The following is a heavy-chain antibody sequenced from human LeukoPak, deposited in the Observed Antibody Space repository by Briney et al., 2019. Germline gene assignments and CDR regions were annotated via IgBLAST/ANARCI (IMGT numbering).Heavy chain of an antibody. J-gene: IGHJ4*02. V-gene: IGHV3-74*01. CDR2: ISSDGSST. Sequence: GGSLRLSCAASGFALSSYWMHWVRQAPGKGLVWVSRISSDGSSTSYADSVKGRFTISRDNAKNSLCLQMNSLRAEDTAVYYCARDSRSRQLGPFDYWGQGTLVTVSS. CDR1: GFALSSYW. CDR3: ARDSRSRQLGPFDY. D-gene: IGHD6-13*01.